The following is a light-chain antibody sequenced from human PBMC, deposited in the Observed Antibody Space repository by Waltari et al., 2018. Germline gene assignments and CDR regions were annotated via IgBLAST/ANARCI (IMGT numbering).Light chain of an antibody. Sequence: DIQMTQSPSFLSASVGDGVTITCRASQSISSYLNWYQQKPGKAPRLLIFAASSLQSGVPSRFSGSGSGTDFTLTISSLQPEDFATYYCQQSYGTLLTFGGGTKVEIK. J-gene: IGKJ4*01. CDR1: QSISSY. V-gene: IGKV1-39*01. CDR3: QQSYGTLLT. CDR2: AAS.